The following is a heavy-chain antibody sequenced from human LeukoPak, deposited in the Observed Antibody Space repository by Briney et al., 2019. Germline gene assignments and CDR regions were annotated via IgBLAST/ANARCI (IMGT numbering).Heavy chain of an antibody. Sequence: SETLSLTCTVSGGSISSNSFYWGWMRPAPGQELEWIGSIYYSGSTYYNPSLRSRITISVDTTKNQFSLKLSSVTDADAAVYYCARFWAVAGILPPDYWGQGTLVTVSS. CDR2: IYYSGST. CDR1: GGSISSNSFY. CDR3: ARFWAVAGILPPDY. V-gene: IGHV4-39*01. D-gene: IGHD6-19*01. J-gene: IGHJ4*02.